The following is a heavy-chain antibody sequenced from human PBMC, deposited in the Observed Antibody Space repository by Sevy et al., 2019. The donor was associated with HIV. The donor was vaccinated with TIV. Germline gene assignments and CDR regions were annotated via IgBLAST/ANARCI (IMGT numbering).Heavy chain of an antibody. J-gene: IGHJ4*02. CDR2: ISGSGGYT. D-gene: IGHD3-22*01. CDR1: GFTFSSYA. Sequence: GGSLRLSCAASGFTFSSYAMTWVRQAPGKGLEWVSAISGSGGYTYYADSVKGRFTISRDNSKKTLDLQMHSLRAEDTAVYYCAKEGYESSGYYYWGQGTLVTVSS. CDR3: AKEGYESSGYYY. V-gene: IGHV3-23*01.